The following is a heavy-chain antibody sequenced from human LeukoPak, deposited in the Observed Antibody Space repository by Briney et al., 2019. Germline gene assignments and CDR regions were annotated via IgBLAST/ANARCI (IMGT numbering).Heavy chain of an antibody. V-gene: IGHV1-2*02. Sequence: GASVKVSCKASGYTFTGYYMHWVRQAPGQGLEWMGWINPNSGGTNYAQKFQGRVTTTRDTSISTAYMELSRLRSDDTAVYYCARIPDYGDYPSYYYMDVWGKGTTVTVSS. CDR1: GYTFTGYY. CDR3: ARIPDYGDYPSYYYMDV. D-gene: IGHD4-17*01. CDR2: INPNSGGT. J-gene: IGHJ6*03.